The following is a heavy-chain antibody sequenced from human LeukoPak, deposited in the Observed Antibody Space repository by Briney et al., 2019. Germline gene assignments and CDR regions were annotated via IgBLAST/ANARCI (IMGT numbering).Heavy chain of an antibody. V-gene: IGHV1-2*02. CDR2: INPNSGGT. D-gene: IGHD3-3*01. J-gene: IGHJ5*02. Sequence: ASVKVSCKASGYTITGYYMHWVRQAPGQGLEWMGWINPNSGGTNYAQKFQGRVTMTRDTSISTAYVELSRLRSDDTAVYYCARDFPLDTITIFGVVTNNWFDPWGQGTLVTVSS. CDR3: ARDFPLDTITIFGVVTNNWFDP. CDR1: GYTITGYY.